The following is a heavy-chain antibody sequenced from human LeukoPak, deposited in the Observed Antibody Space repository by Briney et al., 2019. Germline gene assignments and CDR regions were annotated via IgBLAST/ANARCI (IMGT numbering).Heavy chain of an antibody. CDR3: AKDQGGRLQSWGFDY. Sequence: GGSLRLSCAASGFALSNYGMHWVRQAPGKGLEWVAHISYHGHNTYYVDSVKGRFTISRDISKNKLYLQLYSLRAEDTAVYYCAKDQGGRLQSWGFDYWGQGTLVTASS. V-gene: IGHV3-30*18. CDR2: ISYHGHNT. CDR1: GFALSNYG. J-gene: IGHJ4*02. D-gene: IGHD2-21*02.